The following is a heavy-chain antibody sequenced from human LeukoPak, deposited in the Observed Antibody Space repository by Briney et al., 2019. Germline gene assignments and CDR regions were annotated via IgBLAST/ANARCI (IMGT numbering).Heavy chain of an antibody. CDR2: INHSGST. Sequence: SETLSLTCAVYGGSFSGYYWSWIRQPPGKGLEWIGEINHSGSTNYNPSLKSRVTISVDTSKNQFSLKLSSVTAADTAVYYCAKMSRGSRAAFDIWGQGTMVTVSS. CDR1: GGSFSGYY. J-gene: IGHJ3*02. D-gene: IGHD1-26*01. CDR3: AKMSRGSRAAFDI. V-gene: IGHV4-34*01.